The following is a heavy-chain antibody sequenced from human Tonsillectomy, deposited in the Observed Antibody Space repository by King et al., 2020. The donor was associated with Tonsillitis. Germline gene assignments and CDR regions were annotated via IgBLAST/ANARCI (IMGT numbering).Heavy chain of an antibody. D-gene: IGHD3-9*01. J-gene: IGHJ5*02. CDR3: ARGVDLSTGGCLFDP. V-gene: IGHV4-61*02. CDR2: IYTSGST. Sequence: VQLQESGPGLVKPSQTLSLTCSVSGASISSGSYYWRWIRQPAGKGLEWIGRIYTSGSTNYNPSLESRVTMSTDTSRNQFSLKLSSVTAADTAVYYCARGVDLSTGGCLFDPWGQGTLVTVSS. CDR1: GASISSGSYY.